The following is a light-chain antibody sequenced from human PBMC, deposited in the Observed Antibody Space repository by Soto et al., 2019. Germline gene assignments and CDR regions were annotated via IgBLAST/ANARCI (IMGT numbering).Light chain of an antibody. Sequence: AIQMTQSPSSLSASVGDRVTITCRASQGISNELGWYQQKPGKAPKLLIYTAATLQSGVPSRFSGSVSGTDFTLTISSLQPEDFATYFCLQDYDYSWTFGQGTKVEI. CDR1: QGISNE. J-gene: IGKJ1*01. V-gene: IGKV1-6*01. CDR2: TAA. CDR3: LQDYDYSWT.